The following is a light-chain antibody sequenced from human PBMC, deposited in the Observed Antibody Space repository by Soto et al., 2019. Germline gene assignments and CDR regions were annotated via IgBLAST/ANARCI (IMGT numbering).Light chain of an antibody. J-gene: IGLJ1*01. Sequence: QSALTQPRSVSGSPGQSVTISCTGTSSDVGGYNYVSWYQQHPGKAPKLMIYDVSKRPSGVPDRFSGSKSGNTASLTISGLQTEGDADYYGCAQAGNYSPHVFGTGTKLTVI. CDR1: SSDVGGYNY. V-gene: IGLV2-11*01. CDR3: CAQAGNYSPHV. CDR2: DVS.